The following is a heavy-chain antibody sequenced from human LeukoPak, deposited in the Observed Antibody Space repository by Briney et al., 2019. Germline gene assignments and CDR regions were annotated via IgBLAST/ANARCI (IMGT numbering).Heavy chain of an antibody. CDR3: AGATPFSLEYSSSWYSYYGMDV. D-gene: IGHD6-13*01. J-gene: IGHJ6*02. V-gene: IGHV1-18*01. CDR1: GYTFTSYG. Sequence: GASVKVSCKSSGYTFTSYGISWVRQAPGQGLEWMGWISAYNGNTNYAQKFQGRVTMTTDTSTSTAYMDLRSLTSDDTAVYYCAGATPFSLEYSSSWYSYYGMDVWGQGTTVTVSS. CDR2: ISAYNGNT.